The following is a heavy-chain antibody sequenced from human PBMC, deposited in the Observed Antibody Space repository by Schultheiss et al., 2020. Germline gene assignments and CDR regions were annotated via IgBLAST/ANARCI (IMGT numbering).Heavy chain of an antibody. Sequence: SETLSLTCTVSGGSISSGGYYWSWIRQHPGKGLEWIGYIYYSGSTYYNPSLKSRVTISVDTSKNQFSLKLSSVTAADTAVYYCARGLAGIAVAGNDYWGQGTLGTVSS. V-gene: IGHV4-31*03. CDR1: GGSISSGGYY. J-gene: IGHJ4*02. D-gene: IGHD6-19*01. CDR2: IYYSGST. CDR3: ARGLAGIAVAGNDY.